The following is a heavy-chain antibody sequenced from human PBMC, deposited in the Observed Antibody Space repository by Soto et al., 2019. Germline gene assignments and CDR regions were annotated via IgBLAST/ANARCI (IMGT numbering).Heavy chain of an antibody. V-gene: IGHV4-34*01. CDR3: ARTLTYYDYVWGSYRSHDFDY. CDR2: INHSGST. D-gene: IGHD3-16*02. CDR1: GGSFSGYY. Sequence: LSLTCAVYGGSFSGYYWSWIRHPPVNGLEWIGEINHSGSTNYNPSLKSRVTISVDTSKNQFSLKLSSVTAADTAVYYCARTLTYYDYVWGSYRSHDFDYWGQGTLVT. J-gene: IGHJ4*02.